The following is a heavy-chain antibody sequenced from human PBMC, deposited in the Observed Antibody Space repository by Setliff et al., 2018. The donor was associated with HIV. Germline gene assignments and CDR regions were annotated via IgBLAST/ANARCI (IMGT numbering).Heavy chain of an antibody. CDR3: AIGDEYPGVFQS. V-gene: IGHV4-4*09. CDR1: SASISNYH. J-gene: IGHJ5*02. Sequence: SETLSLTCAVSSASISNYHWSWIRQTPGKGLEWIGSIYTSGTTNYNPSLEGRITTSVDLSKNHFSLNLHSVTAADTAVYYCAIGDEYPGVFQSWGQGKMVTVSS. D-gene: IGHD2-2*01. CDR2: IYTSGTT.